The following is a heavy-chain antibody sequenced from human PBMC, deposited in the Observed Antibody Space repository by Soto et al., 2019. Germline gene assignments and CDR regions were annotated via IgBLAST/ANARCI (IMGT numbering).Heavy chain of an antibody. Sequence: GGSLRLSCAASGFTVSSNYMSWVRQAPGKGLEWVSVIYSGGSTYYADSVKGRFTISRDNSKNTLYLQMNSLRAEDTAVYYRARAGCSSTSCPNYYYYYYGMDVWGQGTTVTASS. CDR1: GFTVSSNY. CDR3: ARAGCSSTSCPNYYYYYYGMDV. CDR2: IYSGGST. V-gene: IGHV3-53*01. D-gene: IGHD2-2*01. J-gene: IGHJ6*02.